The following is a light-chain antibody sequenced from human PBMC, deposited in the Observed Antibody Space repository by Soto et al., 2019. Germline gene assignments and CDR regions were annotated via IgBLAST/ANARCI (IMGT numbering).Light chain of an antibody. CDR1: QSVSSY. Sequence: EIVLTQSPATLSLSPGERATLSCRASQSVSSYLAWYQQKPCQAPRLLIYDASNRATGIPARFSGSGSGTDFTLTLSSLEPEDFAVYYCQQRSNWPLTFGPGTKVDIK. V-gene: IGKV3-11*01. CDR2: DAS. CDR3: QQRSNWPLT. J-gene: IGKJ3*01.